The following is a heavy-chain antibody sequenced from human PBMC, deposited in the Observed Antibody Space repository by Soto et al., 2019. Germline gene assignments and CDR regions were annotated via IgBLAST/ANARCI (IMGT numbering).Heavy chain of an antibody. V-gene: IGHV3-53*01. CDR1: GFTVGDDH. J-gene: IGHJ3*02. Sequence: PGGSLRLSCAASGFTVGDDHMSWVRQAPGKGPERVSVIYYGGTTYYADSVQGRFTISRDKSKNTLYLQMNDLRADDTAVYYCAREAAGFDIWGQGTMVTVSS. CDR3: AREAAGFDI. CDR2: IYYGGTT.